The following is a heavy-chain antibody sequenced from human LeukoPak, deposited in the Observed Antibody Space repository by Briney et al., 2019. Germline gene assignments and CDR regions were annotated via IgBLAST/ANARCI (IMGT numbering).Heavy chain of an antibody. CDR2: IYYSGST. CDR1: GGSISSGDYY. V-gene: IGHV4-31*03. Sequence: SQTLSLTCTVSGGSISSGDYYWSWIRQHPGKGLEWIGYIYYSGSTYYNPSLKSRVTMSLYRSRNQFSLNLNSVTAADTAVYYCARGRRLSLFDCWGRGTLVTVSS. CDR3: ARGRRLSLFDC. J-gene: IGHJ4*02.